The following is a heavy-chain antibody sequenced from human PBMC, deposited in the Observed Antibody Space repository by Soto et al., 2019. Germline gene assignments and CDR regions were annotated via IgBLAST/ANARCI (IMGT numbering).Heavy chain of an antibody. CDR2: MNPNSGNT. J-gene: IGHJ4*02. D-gene: IGHD1-1*01. CDR1: GYTFTSYD. V-gene: IGHV1-8*01. Sequence: QVKLVQSGAEVKKPGASVKVSCKASGYTFTSYDINWVRQATGQGLGWMGWMNPNSGNTGYAQKFQGRVTMTMNTSISTANMELSSLRSEDTAVNYCARERTGTRGGDYWGQGTLVTVSS. CDR3: ARERTGTRGGDY.